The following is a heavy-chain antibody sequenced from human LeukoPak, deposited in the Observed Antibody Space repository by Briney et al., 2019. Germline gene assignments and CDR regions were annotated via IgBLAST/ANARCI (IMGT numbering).Heavy chain of an antibody. CDR1: GYTFTSYY. D-gene: IGHD3-16*02. J-gene: IGHJ4*02. CDR2: INPSGGST. Sequence: GASVKVSCKASGYTFTSYYMHWVRQAPGQRLEWMGIINPSGGSTSYAQKFQGRVTMTRDTSTSTVYMELSSLRSEDTAVYYCATPLRLGELSLDYWGQGTLVTVSS. CDR3: ATPLRLGELSLDY. V-gene: IGHV1-46*01.